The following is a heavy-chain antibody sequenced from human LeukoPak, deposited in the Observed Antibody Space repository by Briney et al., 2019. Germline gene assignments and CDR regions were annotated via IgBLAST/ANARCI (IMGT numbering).Heavy chain of an antibody. CDR1: GLTFSSFW. CDR3: VRDGAHGNFDY. Sequence: LPGGSLRLSCAASGLTFSSFWMHWVRQAPGKGLGWISQINNEGSSTSNTDSVKGRFTISRDNAKNTLYLEMNSLRAEDTAVYHCVRDGAHGNFDYWGQGTRVTVSS. V-gene: IGHV3-74*01. J-gene: IGHJ4*02. CDR2: INNEGSST. D-gene: IGHD4/OR15-4a*01.